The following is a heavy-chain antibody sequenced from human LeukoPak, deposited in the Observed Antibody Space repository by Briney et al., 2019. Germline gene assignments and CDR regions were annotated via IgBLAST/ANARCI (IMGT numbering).Heavy chain of an antibody. CDR2: ISAYNGNT. Sequence: GASVKVSCKXSGYTFTSYGISWVRQAPGQGLEWMGRISAYNGNTNYAQKLQGRVTMTTDTSTSTAYMELRSLRSDDTAVYYCARDRTGIAVAGKDYWGQGTLVTVSS. J-gene: IGHJ4*02. CDR1: GYTFTSYG. CDR3: ARDRTGIAVAGKDY. D-gene: IGHD6-19*01. V-gene: IGHV1-18*01.